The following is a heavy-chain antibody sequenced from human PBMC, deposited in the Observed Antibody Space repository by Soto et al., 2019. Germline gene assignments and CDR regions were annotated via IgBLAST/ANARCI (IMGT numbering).Heavy chain of an antibody. V-gene: IGHV3-30*18. CDR3: AKREGSNYFYGMDD. CDR2: ISYDGSSE. D-gene: IGHD6-13*01. J-gene: IGHJ6*02. CDR1: GFTFSSYN. Sequence: GGSLRLSCAASGFTFSSYNMHWVRQAPGEGLEWLAVISYDGSSEYYADSVTGRFTISRDNSKTKLELQMHILRVEDKALYYYAKREGSNYFYGMDDWGQGTTVTVPS.